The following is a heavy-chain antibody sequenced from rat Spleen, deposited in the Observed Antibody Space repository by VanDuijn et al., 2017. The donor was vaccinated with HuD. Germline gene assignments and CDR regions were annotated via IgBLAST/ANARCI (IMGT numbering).Heavy chain of an antibody. Sequence: EVQLVESGGGLVQPGRSLKLSCVASGFTFSNYDMAWVRQAPTKGLEWVASISTCGGNTYYRDSGKGRFTISRDNAKSTLYLQMDSLRSEDTATYYCARGGTIAAPNVMDAWGQGASVTVSS. CDR3: ARGGTIAAPNVMDA. D-gene: IGHD1-2*01. CDR1: GFTFSNYD. V-gene: IGHV5-25*01. CDR2: ISTCGGNT. J-gene: IGHJ4*01.